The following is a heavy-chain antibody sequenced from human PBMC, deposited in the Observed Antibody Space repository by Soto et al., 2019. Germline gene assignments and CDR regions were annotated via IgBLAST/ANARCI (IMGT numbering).Heavy chain of an antibody. J-gene: IGHJ4*02. CDR2: ISSNGGST. D-gene: IGHD5-12*01. V-gene: IGHV3-64*01. Sequence: EVQLVESGGGLVQPGGSLRLSCAASGFTFSSYAMHWVRQAPGKGLEYVSVISSNGGSTYYANSVKGRFTISRDNSKNTLYLQMGSLRAEDMAVYYGARTSGYAFDYWGQGPLVTVSS. CDR3: ARTSGYAFDY. CDR1: GFTFSSYA.